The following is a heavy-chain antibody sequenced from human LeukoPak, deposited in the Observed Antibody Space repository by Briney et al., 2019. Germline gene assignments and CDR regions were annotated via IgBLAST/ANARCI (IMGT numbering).Heavy chain of an antibody. CDR3: ARGASIMARFDP. D-gene: IGHD3-16*01. CDR2: MNPNSGNT. V-gene: IGHV1-8*01. CDR1: GYTFTSYD. J-gene: IGHJ5*02. Sequence: ASVKVPCKASGYTFTSYDINWVRQATGQGLEWMGWMNPNSGNTGYAQKFQGRVTMTRNTSISTAYMELSSLRSEDTAVYYCARGASIMARFDPWGQGTLVTVSS.